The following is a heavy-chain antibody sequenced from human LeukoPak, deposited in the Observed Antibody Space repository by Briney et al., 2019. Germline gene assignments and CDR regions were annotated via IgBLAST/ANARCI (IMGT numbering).Heavy chain of an antibody. Sequence: GASVKVSCKASGYTFTGYYMHWVRQAPGQGLEWMGWINPNSGGTNYAQKLQGRVTMTRDTSISTAYMELSRLRSDDTAVYYCARDLGYYYDSSGYYYNYYYYYYMDVWGKGTTVTVSS. J-gene: IGHJ6*03. V-gene: IGHV1-2*02. CDR2: INPNSGGT. CDR3: ARDLGYYYDSSGYYYNYYYYYYMDV. CDR1: GYTFTGYY. D-gene: IGHD3-22*01.